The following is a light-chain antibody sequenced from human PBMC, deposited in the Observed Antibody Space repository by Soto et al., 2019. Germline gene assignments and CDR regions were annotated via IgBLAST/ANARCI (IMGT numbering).Light chain of an antibody. Sequence: DIQMTQSPSSLSASVGDRVTITCQASQDISNYLNWYQQKPGKAPKLLIYDASNLETGVPSRFSGSGSGTDFTLTISCLQPEDIGTYYCQQYDNLSMYTFGQGTKLEIK. CDR2: DAS. V-gene: IGKV1-33*01. J-gene: IGKJ2*01. CDR1: QDISNY. CDR3: QQYDNLSMYT.